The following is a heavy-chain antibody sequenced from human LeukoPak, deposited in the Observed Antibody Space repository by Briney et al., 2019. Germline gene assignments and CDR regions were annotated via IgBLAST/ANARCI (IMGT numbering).Heavy chain of an antibody. J-gene: IGHJ6*02. V-gene: IGHV3-7*01. CDR1: GFTFSSYW. Sequence: QTGGSLRLSCAASGFTFSSYWMSWVRQAPGKGLEWVANIKQDGSEKYYVDSVKGRFTISRDNAKNSLYPQMNSLRAEDTAVYYCARGSRVHSDYYYYYGMDVWGQGTTVTVSS. CDR3: ARGSRVHSDYYYYYGMDV. CDR2: IKQDGSEK.